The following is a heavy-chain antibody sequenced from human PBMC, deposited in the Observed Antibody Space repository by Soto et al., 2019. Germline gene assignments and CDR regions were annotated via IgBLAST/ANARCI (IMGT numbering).Heavy chain of an antibody. CDR3: AKDQEQLDTEH. V-gene: IGHV3-23*01. CDR1: GFTFSSYA. Sequence: GGSLRLSCAASGFTFSSYAMSWVRQAPGKGLEWVSAISGSGGSTYYADSVKGRFTISRDNSKNTLYLQINSLRAEDTAVYYCAKDQEQLDTEHWGQGTLVTVSS. D-gene: IGHD6-6*01. J-gene: IGHJ1*01. CDR2: ISGSGGST.